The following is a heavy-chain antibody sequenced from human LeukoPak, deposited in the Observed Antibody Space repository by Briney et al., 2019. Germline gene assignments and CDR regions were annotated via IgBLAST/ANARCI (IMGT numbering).Heavy chain of an antibody. D-gene: IGHD3-10*01. CDR2: IKQDGSEK. J-gene: IGHJ4*02. V-gene: IGHV3-7*01. CDR1: GFTFSSYW. Sequence: HPGGSLRLSCAASGFTFSSYWMSWVRQAPGKGLEWVANIKQDGSEKYYVDSVKGRFTISRDNAKNSLYLQMNSLRAEDTAVYYCARGSITMVRGVAFDYWGQGTLVTVSS. CDR3: ARGSITMVRGVAFDY.